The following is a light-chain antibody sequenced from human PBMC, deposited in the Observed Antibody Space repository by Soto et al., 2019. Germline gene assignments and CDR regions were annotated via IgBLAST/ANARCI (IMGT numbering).Light chain of an antibody. CDR1: QSVRTY. V-gene: IGKV3-11*01. CDR3: QQRSDRPST. CDR2: DVS. Sequence: EIVLTQSPATLSLSPGERATLSCRASQSVRTYLAWYQQKPGQAPRLVIYDVSNRATGIPARFSGSGSGTDFTLTISRLEPEDFALYYCQQRSDRPSTFGGGTKVQIK. J-gene: IGKJ4*01.